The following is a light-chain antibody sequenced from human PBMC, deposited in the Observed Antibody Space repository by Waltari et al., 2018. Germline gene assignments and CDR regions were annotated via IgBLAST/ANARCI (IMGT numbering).Light chain of an antibody. CDR3: QTWDSSSNFV. J-gene: IGLJ1*01. V-gene: IGLV3-1*01. CDR1: NLGDRY. CDR2: QNK. Sequence: SFELTQPPSVSVSAGQTATISCSGDNLGDRYTSWYQQTPGQSPVVVIYQNKKRPSGNPERFSDSNSGNTATLTISGTQATDEADYYCQTWDSSSNFVFGTGTTVSVL.